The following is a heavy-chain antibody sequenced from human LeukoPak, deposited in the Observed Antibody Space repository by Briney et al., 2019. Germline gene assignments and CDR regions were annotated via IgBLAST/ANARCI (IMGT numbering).Heavy chain of an antibody. V-gene: IGHV3-23*01. CDR2: ISGSGSTT. J-gene: IGHJ4*02. D-gene: IGHD1-14*01. Sequence: GGSLRLSCAASGFTFSSSAMSWVRQAPGKGLQWVSTISGSGSTTFYADSVRGRSTISRDNSRNTLYLQMNSLRADDTAVYYCAKGTLTSGNFDYWGQGTLVTVSS. CDR1: GFTFSSSA. CDR3: AKGTLTSGNFDY.